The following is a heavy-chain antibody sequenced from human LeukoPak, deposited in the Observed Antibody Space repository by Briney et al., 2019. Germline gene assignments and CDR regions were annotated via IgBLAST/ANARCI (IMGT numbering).Heavy chain of an antibody. V-gene: IGHV1-8*01. CDR3: ARGKIAAAGKPLDY. CDR1: GYTFTGYD. D-gene: IGHD6-13*01. CDR2: MKSNSGDT. Sequence: ASVKVSCKTSGYTFTGYDINWVRQAPGQGLEWMGWMKSNSGDTHFAQKFQGRVTMTRNTSISTAYMELSSLRSEDTAVYYCARGKIAAAGKPLDYWGQGTLVTVSS. J-gene: IGHJ4*02.